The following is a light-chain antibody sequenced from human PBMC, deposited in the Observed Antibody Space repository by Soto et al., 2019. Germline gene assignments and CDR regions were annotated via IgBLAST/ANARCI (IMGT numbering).Light chain of an antibody. Sequence: EIVLTQSPGTLSLSPGDMTTLSCRASQSISDTLAWYQQKPGQAPRLLIHGASTRATGFPARFSGSGSGTDCTLTISSLQSEDVAVYYCQQYNNWPWTFGQGTKVDIK. V-gene: IGKV3-15*01. CDR3: QQYNNWPWT. CDR1: QSISDT. J-gene: IGKJ1*01. CDR2: GAS.